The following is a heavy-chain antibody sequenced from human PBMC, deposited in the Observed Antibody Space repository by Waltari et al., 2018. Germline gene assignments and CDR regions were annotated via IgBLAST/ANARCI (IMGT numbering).Heavy chain of an antibody. D-gene: IGHD3-3*01. CDR2: TYHNGAT. CDR3: ARGRSAGGFFTFDS. J-gene: IGHJ4*02. V-gene: IGHV4-59*11. Sequence: QVQLQESGPRLVKPSETLSLTCSVSGDSISSHYWSWIRQSPGKGLEWLGYTYHNGATNSNPSLERRVTISGDTSMNQFSRRLSSVTTADTAVYYCARGRSAGGFFTFDSWGQGALVTVSS. CDR1: GDSISSHY.